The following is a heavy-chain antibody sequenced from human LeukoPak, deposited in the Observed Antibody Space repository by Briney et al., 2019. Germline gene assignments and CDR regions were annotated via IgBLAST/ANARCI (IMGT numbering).Heavy chain of an antibody. CDR1: GGSISGHY. J-gene: IGHJ4*02. V-gene: IGHV4-59*11. CDR2: IYYSGSA. CDR3: ARFTTVTTYGGFDY. Sequence: PSETLSLTCTVSGGSISGHYWSWIRQPPGKGLEWIGYIYYSGSANYNPSLKSRVTISVDTSKNQFSLKLSSVTAADTAVYYCARFTTVTTYGGFDYWGQGTLVTVSS. D-gene: IGHD4-17*01.